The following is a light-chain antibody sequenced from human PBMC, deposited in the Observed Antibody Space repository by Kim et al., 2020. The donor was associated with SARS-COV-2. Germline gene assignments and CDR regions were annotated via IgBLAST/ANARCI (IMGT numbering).Light chain of an antibody. CDR2: DAS. Sequence: EIVLTQSPATLCLSPGERATLSCRASQSVSSYLAWYQQKPGQAPRLLIYDASNRATGIPARFSGSGSGTDFTLTISSLEPEDFAVYYCQQRSNWPLTFGGVTKVDIK. V-gene: IGKV3-11*01. J-gene: IGKJ4*01. CDR3: QQRSNWPLT. CDR1: QSVSSY.